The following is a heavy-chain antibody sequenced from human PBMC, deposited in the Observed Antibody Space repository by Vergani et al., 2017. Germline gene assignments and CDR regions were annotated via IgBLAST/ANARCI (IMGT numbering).Heavy chain of an antibody. Sequence: VQLLESGGDLVQPGGSLRLSCAASGFTFIMHAMSWVRQAPGKGLEWIGYIYYSGSTYYNPSLKSRVTISVDTSKNQFSLKLSSVTAADTAVYYCARDPYPKGYGMDVWGQGTTVTVSS. CDR3: ARDPYPKGYGMDV. CDR2: IYYSGST. V-gene: IGHV4-30-4*01. J-gene: IGHJ6*02. CDR1: GFTFIMHA.